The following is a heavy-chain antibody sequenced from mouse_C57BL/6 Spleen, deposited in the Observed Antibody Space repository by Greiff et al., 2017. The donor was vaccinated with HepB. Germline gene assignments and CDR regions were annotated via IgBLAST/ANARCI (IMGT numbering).Heavy chain of an antibody. CDR3: ARLGDYDEGFAY. CDR1: GYTFTSYW. J-gene: IGHJ3*01. D-gene: IGHD2-4*01. CDR2: IHPNSGST. Sequence: VQLQQSGAELVKPGASVKLSCKASGYTFTSYWMHWVKQRPGQGLEWIGMIHPNSGSTNYNEKFKSKATLTVDKSSSTAYMQLSSLTSEDSAVYYCARLGDYDEGFAYWGQGTLVTVSA. V-gene: IGHV1-64*01.